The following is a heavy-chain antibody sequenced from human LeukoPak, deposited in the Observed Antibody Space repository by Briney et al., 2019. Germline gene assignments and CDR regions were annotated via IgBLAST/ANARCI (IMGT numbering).Heavy chain of an antibody. D-gene: IGHD4-17*01. CDR1: VFTFSNFA. CDR3: AKGSSTRFYYYMAV. CDR2: NSGSAGST. J-gene: IGHJ6*03. V-gene: IGHV3-23*01. Sequence: GGALRLSCAASVFTFSNFAMTWVRRAPAKVLEQVSGNSGSAGSTNYADSVKRRYTISRDNTKNTLYLQMNSLRVGDTAVYYCAKGSSTRFYYYMAVWGKGTTVTVSS.